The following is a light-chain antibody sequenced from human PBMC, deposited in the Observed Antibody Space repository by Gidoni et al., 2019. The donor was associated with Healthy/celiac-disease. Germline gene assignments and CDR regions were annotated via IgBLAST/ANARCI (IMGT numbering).Light chain of an antibody. V-gene: IGKV3-20*01. CDR2: GAS. CDR1: QSVSISY. Sequence: IVLAQSPGTLSLCPGERATLSCRASQSVSISYLAWYQQKTGQAPRLLIYGASSRATGIPDRFSGSGSGTDFTLTISRLEPEDFAVYYCQQYGSSPPYTFGQGTKLEIK. CDR3: QQYGSSPPYT. J-gene: IGKJ2*01.